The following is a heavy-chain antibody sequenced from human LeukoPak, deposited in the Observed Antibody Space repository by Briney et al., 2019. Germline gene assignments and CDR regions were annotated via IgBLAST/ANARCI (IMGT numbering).Heavy chain of an antibody. CDR1: GFTFSDYY. CDR2: ISDSGRTI. Sequence: PGGSLRLSCAASGFTFSDYYMSWIRQAPGKGLEWVSHISDSGRTIYYAGSVKGRFTISRDNAKNSLYLQMNSLRAEDTAVYYCASQYYYAMDVWGQGTTVTVSS. CDR3: ASQYYYAMDV. V-gene: IGHV3-11*01. J-gene: IGHJ6*02.